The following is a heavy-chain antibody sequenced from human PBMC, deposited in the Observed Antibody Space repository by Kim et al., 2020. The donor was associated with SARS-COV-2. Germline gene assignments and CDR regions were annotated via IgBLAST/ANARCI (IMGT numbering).Heavy chain of an antibody. CDR2: VDDSGST. D-gene: IGHD5-18*01. Sequence: SETLSLTCTVSGGSISGYYWSWIRQPPGKGLEWIGYVDDSGSTSYNPSLKSRVTISVDTSKTQFSLRLSSVTAADTAVYYCATYTWIQLWLRGVYFDYWG. J-gene: IGHJ4*01. CDR1: GGSISGYY. CDR3: ATYTWIQLWLRGVYFDY. V-gene: IGHV4-59*01.